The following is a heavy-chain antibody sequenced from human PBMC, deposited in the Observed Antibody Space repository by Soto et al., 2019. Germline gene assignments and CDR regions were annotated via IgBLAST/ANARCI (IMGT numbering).Heavy chain of an antibody. CDR3: AKETYSGPLDY. CDR2: ISYDGSNK. D-gene: IGHD2-15*01. V-gene: IGHV3-30*18. J-gene: IGHJ4*02. Sequence: QVQLVESGGGVVQPGRSLRLSCAASGFTFSSYGMHWVRQAPGKGLERVAVISYDGSNKYYADSVKGRFTISRDNSQNTLYLQMNSLRAEDRAVYYCAKETYSGPLDYWGQGTLVTVSS. CDR1: GFTFSSYG.